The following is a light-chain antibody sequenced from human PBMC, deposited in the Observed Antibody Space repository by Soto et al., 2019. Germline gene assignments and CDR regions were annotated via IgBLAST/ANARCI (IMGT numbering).Light chain of an antibody. V-gene: IGKV1-5*03. J-gene: IGKJ1*01. CDR3: QQYESFPRT. Sequence: DIQMTQSPSTLSASVGDRVTITCRASQSIENWLAWYPQKPGKAPKLFILKASTLEIGVPSRFRGSGSGTEFDLSISSLQPDDFATYFCQQYESFPRTFGQGTTVAIK. CDR2: KAS. CDR1: QSIENW.